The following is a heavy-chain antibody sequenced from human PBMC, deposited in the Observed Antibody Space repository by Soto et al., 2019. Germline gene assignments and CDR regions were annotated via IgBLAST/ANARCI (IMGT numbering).Heavy chain of an antibody. D-gene: IGHD3-16*02. Sequence: EVQLVESGGGLVQPGGSLRLSCAASGFTVSSNYMSWSPQAPGKGLEGVSVIYSGGSKYYADSVKGSFTISRDNSKNTLYLQMNSLRAEDTAVYYCARVTFGGVIAPFGYWGQGTLVTVSS. J-gene: IGHJ4*02. CDR3: ARVTFGGVIAPFGY. V-gene: IGHV3-66*01. CDR1: GFTVSSNY. CDR2: IYSGGSK.